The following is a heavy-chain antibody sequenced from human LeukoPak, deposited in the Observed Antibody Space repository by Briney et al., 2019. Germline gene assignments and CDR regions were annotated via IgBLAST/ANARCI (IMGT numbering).Heavy chain of an antibody. V-gene: IGHV4-34*01. D-gene: IGHD1-26*01. J-gene: IGHJ4*02. CDR1: GGSFSGYY. CDR3: ASRSIVGATPFGY. CDR2: IYNCGSS. Sequence: SETLSLTCAVYGGSFSGYYWSWIRQPPGQGKERVWEIYNCGSSNYNQPLKSRVTISVDKSKNQFSLKLGSVAAAYTAVYYCASRSIVGATPFGYWGQGTLVTVSS.